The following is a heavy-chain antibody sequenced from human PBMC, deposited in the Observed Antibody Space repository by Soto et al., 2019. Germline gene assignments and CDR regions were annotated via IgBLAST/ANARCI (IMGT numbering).Heavy chain of an antibody. CDR3: ARGPRESGEWLLFDY. J-gene: IGHJ4*02. V-gene: IGHV1-8*01. CDR1: GYTFTTYE. D-gene: IGHD3-3*01. Sequence: QVQLVQSGPDVKKPGASVKVSCKASGYTFTTYEINWVRQDTVQGLEWMGRRNPNDGNTGYAQKFQGRVTMTRNTYITTADMELSSLTSDDTAMYYCARGPRESGEWLLFDYLGQGALVTVSS. CDR2: RNPNDGNT.